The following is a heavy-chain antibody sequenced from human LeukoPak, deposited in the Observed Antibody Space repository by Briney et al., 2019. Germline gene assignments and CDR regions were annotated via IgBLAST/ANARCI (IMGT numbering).Heavy chain of an antibody. D-gene: IGHD3-22*01. CDR2: IYYTGVT. CDR3: ARGGSGYLLDY. Sequence: SETLSLTCAVSSGSMSSYYWSWIRQPPGKGLEWIGYIYYTGVTNYSPSLKRRLTISLDTAMKQFSLNLRSVTAADTAMYYCARGGSGYLLDYWGQGTLVTVSS. CDR1: SGSMSSYY. J-gene: IGHJ4*02. V-gene: IGHV4-59*01.